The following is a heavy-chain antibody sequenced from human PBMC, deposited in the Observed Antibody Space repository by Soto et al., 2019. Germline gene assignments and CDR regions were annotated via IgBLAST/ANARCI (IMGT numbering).Heavy chain of an antibody. J-gene: IGHJ6*02. CDR3: ARIKLVEWFFINVDVYDMDV. CDR2: ISSDSRTI. Sequence: GGSLRLSCVASGFSLSDYAVNWLRQATEKGLEWVSFISSDSRTIYYADSVEGRFTVSRDIARNSVSLQMDSLRDEDAAVYYCARIKLVEWFFINVDVYDMDVWGQGTLVTVSS. D-gene: IGHD3-3*01. CDR1: GFSLSDYA. V-gene: IGHV3-48*02.